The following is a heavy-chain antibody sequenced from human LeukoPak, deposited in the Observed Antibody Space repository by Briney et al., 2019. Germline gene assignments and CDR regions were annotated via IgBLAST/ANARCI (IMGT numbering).Heavy chain of an antibody. CDR2: ISGSSDST. Sequence: PGGSLRLSCAASEFIFSGYAMSWVRQAPGKGPEWVSVISGSSDSTYYADSVKGRFTISRDNSRNTLYLQMNRLRAEDTGLYYCARGYCTSTSCRYVMDVWGQGTTVTVSS. V-gene: IGHV3-23*01. CDR3: ARGYCTSTSCRYVMDV. J-gene: IGHJ6*02. CDR1: EFIFSGYA. D-gene: IGHD2-2*01.